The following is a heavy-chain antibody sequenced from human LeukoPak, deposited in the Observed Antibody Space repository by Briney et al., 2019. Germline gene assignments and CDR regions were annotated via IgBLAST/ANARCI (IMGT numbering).Heavy chain of an antibody. D-gene: IGHD3-10*01. Sequence: GGSLRLSCAASGFTFSNYWMHWVRQAPGKGLVWVSRINSDGSSTSYADSVKGRFTISRDNAKNTLYLQMNSLRAEDTAVYYCARGGVRDAFDIWGQGTMVTVSS. CDR3: ARGGVRDAFDI. V-gene: IGHV3-74*01. J-gene: IGHJ3*02. CDR1: GFTFSNYW. CDR2: INSDGSST.